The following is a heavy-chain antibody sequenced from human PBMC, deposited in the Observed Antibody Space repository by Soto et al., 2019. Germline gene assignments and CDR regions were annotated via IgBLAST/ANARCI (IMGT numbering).Heavy chain of an antibody. CDR2: MNPNSGNT. CDR1: GYTFTSYD. J-gene: IGHJ5*02. Sequence: VASVKVSCKASGYTFTSYDINWVRQATGQGLEWMGWMNPNSGNTGYAQKFQGRVTMTRNTSISTAYMELSSLRSEDTAVYYCARRVGGSGQGWFDPWGQGTLVTVSS. D-gene: IGHD3-10*01. V-gene: IGHV1-8*01. CDR3: ARRVGGSGQGWFDP.